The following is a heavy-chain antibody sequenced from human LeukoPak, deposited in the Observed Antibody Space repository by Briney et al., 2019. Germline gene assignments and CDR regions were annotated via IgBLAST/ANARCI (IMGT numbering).Heavy chain of an antibody. CDR2: ISGSGTST. Sequence: GGSLRLSCAASRIAFSNYAVSWVRQASGKGLEWVSAISGSGTSTYYADSVKGRFSISRDNSKNTLYLQMNSLRVEDTAVYYCAAHARGNSFWDYWGRGTLVTVSS. D-gene: IGHD4-23*01. V-gene: IGHV3-23*01. CDR3: AAHARGNSFWDY. J-gene: IGHJ4*02. CDR1: RIAFSNYA.